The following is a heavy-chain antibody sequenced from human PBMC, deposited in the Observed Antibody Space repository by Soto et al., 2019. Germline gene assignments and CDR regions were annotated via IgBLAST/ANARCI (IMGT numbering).Heavy chain of an antibody. J-gene: IGHJ6*02. CDR1: GFTFSSYG. V-gene: IGHV3-30*18. D-gene: IGHD3-10*01. CDR2: ISYDGSNK. Sequence: QVQLVESGGGVVQPGRSLRLSCAASGFTFSSYGMHWVRQAPGKGLEWVAVISYDGSNKYYADSVKGRFTISRDNSKKTLYRQMNSLRAEDTAVYYCAKEGGYYGSGSYSVGENYYGMDVWGQGTTVTVAS. CDR3: AKEGGYYGSGSYSVGENYYGMDV.